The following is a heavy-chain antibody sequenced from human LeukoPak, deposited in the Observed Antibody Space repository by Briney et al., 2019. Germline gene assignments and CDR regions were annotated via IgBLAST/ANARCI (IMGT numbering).Heavy chain of an antibody. V-gene: IGHV3-11*01. Sequence: GGSLRLSCAASGFTFSDYNMNWVRQAPGKGLEWVSYITNGGSTIHHADSVKGRFTISRDNAKKTLYLQMNSLRAKDTAVYYCARSIGLTGGGVDVWGQGTTVTVSS. CDR1: GFTFSDYN. J-gene: IGHJ6*02. D-gene: IGHD3-9*01. CDR3: ARSIGLTGGGVDV. CDR2: ITNGGSTI.